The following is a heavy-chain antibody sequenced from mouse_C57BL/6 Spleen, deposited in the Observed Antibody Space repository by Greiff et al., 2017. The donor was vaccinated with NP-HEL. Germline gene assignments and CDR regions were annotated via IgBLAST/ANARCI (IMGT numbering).Heavy chain of an antibody. CDR3: ASGDYEGFAY. D-gene: IGHD2-4*01. Sequence: LQESGAELARPGASVKLSCKASGYTFTSYGISWVKQRTGQGLEWIGEIYPRSGNTYYNEKFKGKATLTADKSSSTAYMELRSLTSEDSAVYFCASGDYEGFAYWGQGTLVTVSA. CDR2: IYPRSGNT. V-gene: IGHV1-81*01. CDR1: GYTFTSYG. J-gene: IGHJ3*01.